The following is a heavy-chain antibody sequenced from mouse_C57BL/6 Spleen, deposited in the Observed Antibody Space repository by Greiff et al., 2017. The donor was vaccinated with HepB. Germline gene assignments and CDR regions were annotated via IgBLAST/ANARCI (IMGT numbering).Heavy chain of an antibody. Sequence: EVQLVESEGGLVQPGSSMKLSCTASGFTFSDYYMAWVRQVPEKGLEWVANINYDGSSTYYLDSLKSRFIISRDNAKNILYLQMSSLKSEDTATYYCARGAYGNYGFAYWGQGTLVTVSA. CDR2: INYDGSST. CDR3: ARGAYGNYGFAY. D-gene: IGHD2-10*02. J-gene: IGHJ3*01. V-gene: IGHV5-16*01. CDR1: GFTFSDYY.